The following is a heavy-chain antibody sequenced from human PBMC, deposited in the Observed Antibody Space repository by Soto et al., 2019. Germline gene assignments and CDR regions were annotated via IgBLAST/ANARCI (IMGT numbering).Heavy chain of an antibody. CDR1: GGSINSYY. D-gene: IGHD2-2*01. J-gene: IGHJ1*01. CDR2: IYYSGST. V-gene: IGHV4-39*01. Sequence: PSETLSLTCTVSGGSINSYYWGWIRQPPGKGLEWIGSIYYSGSTYYNPSLKSRVTISVDTSKNQFSLKLSSVTAADTAVYYCAAGAGVPADPEYFQHWGQGTLVTVSS. CDR3: AAGAGVPADPEYFQH.